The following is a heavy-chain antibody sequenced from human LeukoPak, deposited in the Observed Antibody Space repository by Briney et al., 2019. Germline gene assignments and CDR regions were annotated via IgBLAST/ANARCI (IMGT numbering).Heavy chain of an antibody. D-gene: IGHD6-19*01. CDR1: GFTFSSYA. Sequence: GGSLRLSCAASGFTFSSYAMSWVRQAPGKGLEWVSAISGSGGSTYYEDSVKGRFTISRDNSKNTLYLQMSSLRAEDTAVYYCVRYGAGWYKDYWGQGTLVTVSS. J-gene: IGHJ4*02. V-gene: IGHV3-23*01. CDR3: VRYGAGWYKDY. CDR2: ISGSGGST.